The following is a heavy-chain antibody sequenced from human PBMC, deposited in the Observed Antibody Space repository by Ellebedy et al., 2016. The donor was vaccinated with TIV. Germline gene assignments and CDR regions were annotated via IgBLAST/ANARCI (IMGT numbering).Heavy chain of an antibody. Sequence: MPSETLSLTCTVSGGSISSRTRYWGWFRQTPEKGLEWIGTVYFTGTTYYNPSLSSRITISADTSNNQFSRKLTSVTAAKTAVYYCATARRDPLYYGVDVWGRGTTVTVSS. CDR2: VYFTGTT. V-gene: IGHV4-39*01. D-gene: IGHD6-13*01. CDR1: GGSISSRTRY. J-gene: IGHJ6*02. CDR3: ATARRDPLYYGVDV.